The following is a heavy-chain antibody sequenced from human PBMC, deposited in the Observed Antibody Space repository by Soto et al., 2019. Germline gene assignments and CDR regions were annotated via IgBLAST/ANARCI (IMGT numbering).Heavy chain of an antibody. CDR1: GGTFSSYA. Sequence: QVQLVQSGAEVKKPGSSVKVSCKASGGTFSSYAISWVRQAPGQGLEWMGGIIPIFGTANYAQKFQGRVTSTADESTRTAYMELSSLRSEDTAVYYCAGGVEKGSSWYNWFDPWGQGTLVTVSS. CDR3: AGGVEKGSSWYNWFDP. D-gene: IGHD6-13*01. V-gene: IGHV1-69*01. J-gene: IGHJ5*02. CDR2: IIPIFGTA.